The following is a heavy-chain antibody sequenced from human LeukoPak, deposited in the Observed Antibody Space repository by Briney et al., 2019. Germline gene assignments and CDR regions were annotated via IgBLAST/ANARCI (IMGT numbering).Heavy chain of an antibody. CDR2: LKSKVAGGTT. V-gene: IGHV3-15*01. Sequence: GGSLTLSCSACGFTFSVTLMIWLRQAPGRAREGFGRLKSKVAGGTTDYAATVAGRFTITRDDSKNMLYLQMNSLKTEDTGVYYCTRGAPQADVFDIRGQGTMVTVSS. J-gene: IGHJ3*02. CDR1: GFTFSVTL. CDR3: TRGAPQADVFDI. D-gene: IGHD1-26*01.